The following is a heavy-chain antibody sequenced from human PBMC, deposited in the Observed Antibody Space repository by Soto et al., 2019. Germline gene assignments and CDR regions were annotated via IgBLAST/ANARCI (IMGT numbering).Heavy chain of an antibody. J-gene: IGHJ1*01. Sequence: QVQLVQSGAEVKKPGSSVKVSCKASGGTFSSYTISWVRQAPGQGLEWMGRIIPILGIANYAQKFQGRVTTTADKSTSTAYMELSSLRSEDTAVYYCARGARIAAAAPEYFQHWGQGTLVTVSS. V-gene: IGHV1-69*02. CDR3: ARGARIAAAAPEYFQH. D-gene: IGHD6-13*01. CDR1: GGTFSSYT. CDR2: IIPILGIA.